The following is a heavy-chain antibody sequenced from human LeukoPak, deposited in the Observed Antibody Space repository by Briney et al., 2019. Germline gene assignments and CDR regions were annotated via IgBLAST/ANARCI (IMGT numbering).Heavy chain of an antibody. Sequence: PSETLSLTCTVSGDSISSGTYSWGWIRQPPGKGLEWIGSISYSGSTYYNPSLKSRVSISVDTSKNQFSLRLRSVTAADTAVYYCARGYRGSPDAFDIWGQGTMVTVSS. D-gene: IGHD5-12*01. CDR1: GDSISSGTYS. V-gene: IGHV4-39*07. CDR2: ISYSGST. J-gene: IGHJ3*02. CDR3: ARGYRGSPDAFDI.